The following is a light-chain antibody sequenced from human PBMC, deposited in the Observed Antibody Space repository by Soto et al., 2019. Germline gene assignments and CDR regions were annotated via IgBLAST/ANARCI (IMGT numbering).Light chain of an antibody. J-gene: IGLJ1*01. V-gene: IGLV2-14*01. CDR3: SSYSISAAYL. Sequence: QSVLTQPASVSGSPGQSITISCTGTSSDVGGYDYASWYQLHPGKAPKLMVFDVSNRPSGVSYRFSGSQSGNTASLTISRLQAEDEADYFCSSYSISAAYLFGTGTKVTVL. CDR1: SSDVGGYDY. CDR2: DVS.